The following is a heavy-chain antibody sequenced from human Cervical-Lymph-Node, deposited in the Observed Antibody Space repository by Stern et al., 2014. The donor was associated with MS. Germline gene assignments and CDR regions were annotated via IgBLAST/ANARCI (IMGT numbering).Heavy chain of an antibody. D-gene: IGHD1-1*01. Sequence: EVQLVESGGGEVQSGGSLRLSCVASDLAFSTYWMNWVRKAPGKGLQWVANTNQAGSEKYYVDSVKGRFTISRDNAKKSLYLQMNNLRSEDTAVYYCANGGTTWNWGQGTLVTVSS. CDR2: TNQAGSEK. V-gene: IGHV3-7*03. CDR3: ANGGTTWN. CDR1: DLAFSTYW. J-gene: IGHJ4*02.